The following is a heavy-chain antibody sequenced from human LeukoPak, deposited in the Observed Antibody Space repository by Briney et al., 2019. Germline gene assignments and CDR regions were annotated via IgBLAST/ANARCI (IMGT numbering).Heavy chain of an antibody. Sequence: GDTVKVSCKASGYTFSGIGWYLYWLRQAPGQGLECMGWIHPNNGDTAYAQKFEGRVAMTRDTSISTAYMELRRLRPDDTAVYFCARDGPAQMVDLDYWGQGTLVTVSS. D-gene: IGHD3-10*01. CDR2: IHPNNGDT. V-gene: IGHV1-2*02. CDR1: GYTFSGIGWY. J-gene: IGHJ4*02. CDR3: ARDGPAQMVDLDY.